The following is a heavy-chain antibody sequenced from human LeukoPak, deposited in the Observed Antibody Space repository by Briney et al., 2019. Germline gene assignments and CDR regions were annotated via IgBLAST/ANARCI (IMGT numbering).Heavy chain of an antibody. V-gene: IGHV1-2*02. CDR1: GYTFTGYN. CDR2: INPNGGGT. D-gene: IGHD2-2*01. J-gene: IGHJ6*03. CDR3: ARGVKYLYFYYSYMDV. Sequence: GASVKVSCKASGYTFTGYNMHWGRQAPGQGLEWMGWINPNGGGTNYAQKFQGRVTMTRDTSISTAYMELSRLRSDDTAVYYCARGVKYLYFYYSYMDVWGKGTTVTVSS.